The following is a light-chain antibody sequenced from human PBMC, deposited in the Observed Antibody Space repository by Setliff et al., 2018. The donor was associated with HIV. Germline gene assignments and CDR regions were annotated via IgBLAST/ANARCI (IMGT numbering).Light chain of an antibody. Sequence: QSALTQPRSVSGSPGQSVTIPCTGTSSDVGSYNYVTWYQQHPGKVPKLMIYDVTRRPSGVPDRFSGSIVGNKAALTIAGAQADDESDYFCLLYLSSGIYVFGTGTKATVL. CDR2: DVT. CDR3: LLYLSSGIYV. J-gene: IGLJ1*01. CDR1: SSDVGSYNY. V-gene: IGLV2-11*01.